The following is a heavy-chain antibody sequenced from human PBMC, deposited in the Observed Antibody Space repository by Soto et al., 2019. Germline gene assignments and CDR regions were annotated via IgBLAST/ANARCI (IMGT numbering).Heavy chain of an antibody. Sequence: ALVKVSCKASGYTFISYYIHWVRQAPGQGLEWVGEINPTTGDTKSAQKFQGRVTVTRDTSISTAYMEMTNLRSDDTAVYYCARGGSGGSGDSWGQGTLVTVSS. V-gene: IGHV1-2*02. CDR1: GYTFISYY. D-gene: IGHD2-15*01. CDR3: ARGGSGGSGDS. CDR2: INPTTGDT. J-gene: IGHJ4*02.